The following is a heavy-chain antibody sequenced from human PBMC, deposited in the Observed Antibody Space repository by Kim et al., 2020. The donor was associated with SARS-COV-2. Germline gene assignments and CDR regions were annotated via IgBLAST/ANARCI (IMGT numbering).Heavy chain of an antibody. Sequence: YHTPSLKSRVPLSVETSKNQFSLTLSSVTAADTSVFYCARHLTGSSWFDYWGQGTLVTVSS. D-gene: IGHD6-13*01. J-gene: IGHJ4*02. CDR3: ARHLTGSSWFDY. V-gene: IGHV4-39*01.